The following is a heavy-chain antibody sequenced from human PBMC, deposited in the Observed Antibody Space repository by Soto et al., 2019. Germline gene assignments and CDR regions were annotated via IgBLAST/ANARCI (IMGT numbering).Heavy chain of an antibody. D-gene: IGHD3-22*01. CDR2: ISSSSSYI. CDR1: GFTFSSYS. Sequence: EVQLVESGGGLVKPGGSLRLSCAASGFTFSSYSMNWVRQAPGKGLEWVSSISSSSSYIYYADSVKGRFTISRDNAKNSLYRQMNSLRAEDTAVYYCARVVDYYDPYSYYGMDVWGQGTTVTVSS. J-gene: IGHJ6*02. CDR3: ARVVDYYDPYSYYGMDV. V-gene: IGHV3-21*01.